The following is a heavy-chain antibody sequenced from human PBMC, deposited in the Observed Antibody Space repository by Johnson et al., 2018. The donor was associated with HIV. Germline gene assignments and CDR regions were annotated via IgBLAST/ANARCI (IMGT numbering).Heavy chain of an antibody. J-gene: IGHJ3*02. CDR2: ISWNSGSI. V-gene: IGHV3-9*01. CDR3: ARGNLGAFDI. Sequence: VQLVESGGGLVQPGGSLRLSCAASGFTFSSYAMHWVRQAPGKGLKWVSGISWNSGSIGYADSVKGRFTISRDNAKNSLYLQMNSLRAEDTALYFCARGNLGAFDIWGQGTMVTVSS. CDR1: GFTFSSYA. D-gene: IGHD3-16*01.